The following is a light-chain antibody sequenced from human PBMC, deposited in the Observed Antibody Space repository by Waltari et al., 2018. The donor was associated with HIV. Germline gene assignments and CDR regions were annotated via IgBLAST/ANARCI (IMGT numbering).Light chain of an antibody. CDR1: SSNIGSDT. CDR3: AAWDDTLNGPV. CDR2: RNN. V-gene: IGLV1-44*01. Sequence: SVLTQPPSASGTPGQSVTISSSGISSNIGSDTVNGYQHRPGTAPKLLIYRNNERPSGVPDRFSGSKSGTSAALAISGLQSEDEADYYCAAWDDTLNGPVFGGGTKLTVL. J-gene: IGLJ3*02.